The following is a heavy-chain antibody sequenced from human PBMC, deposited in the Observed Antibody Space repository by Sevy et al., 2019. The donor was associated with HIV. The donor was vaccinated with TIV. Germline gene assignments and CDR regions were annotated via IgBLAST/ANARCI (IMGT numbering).Heavy chain of an antibody. CDR1: GFTFSDYY. CDR2: ISDRGTTI. J-gene: IGHJ2*01. Sequence: GGSLRLSCAASGFTFSDYYMSWIRQAPGRGLEWVSYISDRGTTIYYADSVKGRFTISRDNAKNSLYLQMNSLRAEDTAVYYCARAGSLRYFDFWGLGTLVTVSS. V-gene: IGHV3-11*01. CDR3: ARAGSLRYFDF. D-gene: IGHD3-10*01.